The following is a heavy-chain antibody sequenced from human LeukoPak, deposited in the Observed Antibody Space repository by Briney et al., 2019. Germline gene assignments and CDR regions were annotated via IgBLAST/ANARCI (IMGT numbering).Heavy chain of an antibody. CDR1: GGSISSSY. CDR3: ARDGLDCSSTSCYLDY. J-gene: IGHJ4*02. D-gene: IGHD2-2*01. CDR2: IYYSGST. Sequence: SETLSLTCTVSGGSISSSYWNWIRQSPGKGLEWIGYIYYSGSTYYNPSLKSRVTISVDRSKNQFSLKLSSVTAADTAVYYCARDGLDCSSTSCYLDYWGQGTLVTVSS. V-gene: IGHV4-59*12.